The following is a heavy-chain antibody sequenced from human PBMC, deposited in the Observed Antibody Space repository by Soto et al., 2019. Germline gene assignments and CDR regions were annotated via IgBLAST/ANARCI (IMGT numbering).Heavy chain of an antibody. CDR2: IIPIFGTA. CDR3: ASSSYGSGGKYYYYGMDV. J-gene: IGHJ6*02. CDR1: GGTFSSYA. V-gene: IGHV1-69*13. Sequence: SVKVSCKASGGTFSSYAISWVRQAPGQGLEWMGGIIPIFGTANYAQKFQGRVTITADESTSTAYMELSSLRSEDTAVYYCASSSYGSGGKYYYYGMDVWGQGTTVTVSS. D-gene: IGHD3-10*01.